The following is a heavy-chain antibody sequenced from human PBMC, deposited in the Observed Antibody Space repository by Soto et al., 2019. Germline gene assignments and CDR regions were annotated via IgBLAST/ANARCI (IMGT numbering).Heavy chain of an antibody. CDR3: ASIWWLPNWFDP. D-gene: IGHD5-12*01. CDR1: GGSISSSSYY. J-gene: IGHJ5*02. Sequence: SETLSLTCTVSGGSISSSSYYWGWIRQPPGKGLGWRGSIYYSGSTYYNPSLKSRVTISVDTSKNQFSLKLSSVTAADTAVYYCASIWWLPNWFDPWGQGTLVTVSS. V-gene: IGHV4-39*01. CDR2: IYYSGST.